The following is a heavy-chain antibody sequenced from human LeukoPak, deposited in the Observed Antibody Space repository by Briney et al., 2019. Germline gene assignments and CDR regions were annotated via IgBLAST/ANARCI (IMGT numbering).Heavy chain of an antibody. Sequence: GGSLRLSCAASGFTFTKAWMSWVRQAPGKGLEWIGRIKSKTGGETTDYAAPMKGRFTISRDDSKNTVYLQMNSLKTEDTGVYYCNTLYCSSTSCSWGQGTLVTVSS. D-gene: IGHD2-2*01. CDR1: GFTFTKAW. V-gene: IGHV3-15*01. CDR2: IKSKTGGETT. CDR3: NTLYCSSTSCS. J-gene: IGHJ5*02.